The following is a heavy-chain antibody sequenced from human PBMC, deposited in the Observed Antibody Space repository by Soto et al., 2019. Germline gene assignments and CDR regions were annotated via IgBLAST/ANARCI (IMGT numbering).Heavy chain of an antibody. V-gene: IGHV3-7*01. Sequence: PGGSLRLSCAASGFTVSTYWMNWVRQAPGKGLEWVANIKQDGSEKYYVDSVKGRFAISRDNAKDSLFLQMNNLRAEDTAVYYCVRDWSTFWGMDVWGQGTTVTVSS. CDR3: VRDWSTFWGMDV. CDR2: IKQDGSEK. J-gene: IGHJ6*02. CDR1: GFTVSTYW.